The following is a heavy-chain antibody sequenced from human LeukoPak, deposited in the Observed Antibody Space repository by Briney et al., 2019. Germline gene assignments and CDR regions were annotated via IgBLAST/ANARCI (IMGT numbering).Heavy chain of an antibody. J-gene: IGHJ2*01. CDR1: GGSFSGYY. Sequence: SETLSLTCAVYGGSFSGYYWSWIRQPPGKGLEWIGEINHSGSTNYNPSLKSRVTISVDTSQNQFSLQLSSMTAADTAEYYCTRALAGGYCSGGSCYPYWYFDLWGRGTLVTVSS. CDR2: INHSGST. D-gene: IGHD2-15*01. CDR3: TRALAGGYCSGGSCYPYWYFDL. V-gene: IGHV4-34*01.